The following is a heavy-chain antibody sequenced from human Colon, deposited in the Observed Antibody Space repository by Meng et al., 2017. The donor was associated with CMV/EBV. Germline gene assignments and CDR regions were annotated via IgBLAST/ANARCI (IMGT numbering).Heavy chain of an antibody. V-gene: IGHV1-46*01. J-gene: IGHJ5*02. CDR3: ARDNSAEDLSWWFDP. CDR1: GFAFSRYY. D-gene: IGHD2/OR15-2a*01. CDR2: INPSGYTT. Sequence: QVQRVQAGAGVNKPWASVKVLCKASGFAFSRYYMHLVRQAPGQGLEWMGVINPSGYTTIYAQKCQGRVTMTRDTSTSTVYMELRSLRSDDTAVYYCARDNSAEDLSWWFDPWGQGTLVTVSS.